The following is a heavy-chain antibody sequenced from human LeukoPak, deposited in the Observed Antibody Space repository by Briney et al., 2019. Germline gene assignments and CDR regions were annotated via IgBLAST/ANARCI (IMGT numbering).Heavy chain of an antibody. Sequence: RASVKVSCKASGGTFSSYAISWVRQAPGQGLEWMGGIIPIFGTANYAQKFQGRVTITADKSTSTAYMELSSLRSEDTAVYYCAREGYCTSTGCWSDYWGQGTLVTVSS. CDR3: AREGYCTSTGCWSDY. CDR1: GGTFSSYA. CDR2: IIPIFGTA. V-gene: IGHV1-69*06. J-gene: IGHJ4*02. D-gene: IGHD2-2*01.